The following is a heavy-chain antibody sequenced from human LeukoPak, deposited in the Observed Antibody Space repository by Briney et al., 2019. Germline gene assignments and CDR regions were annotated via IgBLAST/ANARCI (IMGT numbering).Heavy chain of an antibody. V-gene: IGHV3-30*01. J-gene: IGHJ5*02. CDR1: GFTFSSYA. Sequence: GRSLRLSCAASGFTFSSYAMHWVRQAPGKGLGWVAVISYDGSNKYYADSVKGRFTISRDNSKNTLYLQMNSLRAEDTAVYYCARGRGPATENWFDPWGQGTLVTVSS. D-gene: IGHD1-26*01. CDR2: ISYDGSNK. CDR3: ARGRGPATENWFDP.